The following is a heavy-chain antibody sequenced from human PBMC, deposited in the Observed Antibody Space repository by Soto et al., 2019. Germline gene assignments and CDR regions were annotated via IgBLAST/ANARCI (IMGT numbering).Heavy chain of an antibody. D-gene: IGHD3-22*01. J-gene: IGHJ4*02. Sequence: QVQLQESGPGLVRPSGALSVTCAVSGDSISRSHWWRWVRQSPGKGLEWIGEISHSGITNYNPSLKSRVTISGDKSKKHLSLKWTSVTAADTALSYCARVRYARSGVDHWGQGTVVSVSS. CDR2: ISHSGIT. CDR3: ARVRYARSGVDH. V-gene: IGHV4-4*02. CDR1: GDSISRSHW.